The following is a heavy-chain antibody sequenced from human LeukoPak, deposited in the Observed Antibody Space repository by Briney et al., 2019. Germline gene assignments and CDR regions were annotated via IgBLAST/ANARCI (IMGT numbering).Heavy chain of an antibody. CDR1: GGSISSYY. D-gene: IGHD3-10*01. Sequence: SETLSLTCTVSGGSISSYYWSWIRPPPGKGLEGIGYVYHSGSTNYNPSLKSQVTISVDTSKHQFSLTLSSVTAAHTAVYSCAGSGVCDFVYWGQGTLVTVSS. V-gene: IGHV4-59*12. CDR3: AGSGVCDFVY. J-gene: IGHJ4*02. CDR2: VYHSGST.